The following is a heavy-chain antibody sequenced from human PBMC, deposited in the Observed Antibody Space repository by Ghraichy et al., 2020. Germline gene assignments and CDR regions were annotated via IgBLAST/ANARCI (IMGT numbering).Heavy chain of an antibody. V-gene: IGHV4-59*08. CDR3: ARPGGGAFDI. CDR1: GGSISSYY. J-gene: IGHJ3*02. CDR2: IYYSGST. Sequence: ESLNISCTVSGGSISSYYWSWIRQPPGKGLEWIGYIYYSGSTNYNPSLESRVTISVDTSKNQFSLKLSSVTAADTAVYYCARPGGGAFDIWGQGTMVTVSS. D-gene: IGHD3-10*01.